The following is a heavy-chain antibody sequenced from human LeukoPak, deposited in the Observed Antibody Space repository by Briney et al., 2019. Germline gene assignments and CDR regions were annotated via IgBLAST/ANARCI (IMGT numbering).Heavy chain of an antibody. CDR3: ARGQPLASK. V-gene: IGHV1-2*02. J-gene: IGHJ4*02. CDR2: INPNSGGT. Sequence: ASVKVSCKASGYTFTGFYIHWVRQAPGQGLEWMGWINPNSGGTNYAQKLQGSVTMTRDTSISTAYMELSRLKSDGTAVYYCARGQPLASKWGQGTLVTVSS. CDR1: GYTFTGFY. D-gene: IGHD6-13*01.